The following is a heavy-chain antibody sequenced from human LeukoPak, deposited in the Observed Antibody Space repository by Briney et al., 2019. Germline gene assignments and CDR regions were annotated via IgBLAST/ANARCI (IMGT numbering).Heavy chain of an antibody. CDR2: IYYSGST. CDR3: ARDHPYCSGGSCYHDY. V-gene: IGHV4-39*07. J-gene: IGHJ4*02. CDR1: GGSISSNSYY. D-gene: IGHD2-15*01. Sequence: SETLSLTCAVSGGSISSNSYYWGWIRQPPGKGLEWIGSIYYSGSTYYNPSLKSRVTMSVDTSKNQFSLKLSSVTAADTAVYYCARDHPYCSGGSCYHDYWGQGTLVTVSS.